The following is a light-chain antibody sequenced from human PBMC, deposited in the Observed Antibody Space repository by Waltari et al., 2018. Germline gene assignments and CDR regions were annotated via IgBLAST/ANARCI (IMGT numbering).Light chain of an antibody. Sequence: DIQMTQSPSTLPASVGDRVTISCRASQNVGTLLAWYQQKPGKAPKLLIYMASSLESGVPSRFSGSGSGTEFTLTISSLQPDDFATYSCQQYSSFSTFGQGTKV. CDR1: QNVGTL. J-gene: IGKJ2*01. V-gene: IGKV1-5*03. CDR2: MAS. CDR3: QQYSSFST.